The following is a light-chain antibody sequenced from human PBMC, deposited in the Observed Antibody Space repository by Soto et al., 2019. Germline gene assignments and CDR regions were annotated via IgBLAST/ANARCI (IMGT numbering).Light chain of an antibody. CDR1: SRDVGGYNY. Sequence: QSALTQPASVSGSPGQSITISCTGTSRDVGGYNYVSWYQQHPGKAPKLMIYEVSNRPSGVSNRFSGSKSGNTASLTISGLQAEDEADYYCSSYTSSSTLCVCGTGSKVTDL. J-gene: IGLJ1*01. V-gene: IGLV2-14*01. CDR3: SSYTSSSTLCV. CDR2: EVS.